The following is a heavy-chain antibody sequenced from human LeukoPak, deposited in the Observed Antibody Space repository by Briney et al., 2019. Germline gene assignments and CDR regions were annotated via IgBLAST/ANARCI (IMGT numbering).Heavy chain of an antibody. V-gene: IGHV4-30-2*01. CDR2: IHHSGNT. D-gene: IGHD3-3*01. Sequence: SQTLSLTCTVSGGSITSGGYYWAWIRQPPGKGLEWIGYIHHSGNTYYNSSLESRVTMSVDRTRNQFSLELRSVTAADTAFYYCARDSRVAEANAWGQGTLVTVSS. CDR1: GGSITSGGYY. J-gene: IGHJ5*02. CDR3: ARDSRVAEANA.